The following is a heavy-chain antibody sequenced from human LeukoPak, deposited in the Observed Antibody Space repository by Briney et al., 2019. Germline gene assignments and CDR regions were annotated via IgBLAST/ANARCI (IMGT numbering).Heavy chain of an antibody. Sequence: ASVKVSCKASGYTFTIYGISWVRQAPGQGLEWMGWINPYNGNTNYAQKLQGRVTMTTDTSTSTAYMEVRSLRSDDTAVYYCARGYYGSGSYLRREFDYWGQGTLATVSS. J-gene: IGHJ4*02. CDR1: GYTFTIYG. V-gene: IGHV1-18*01. CDR2: INPYNGNT. D-gene: IGHD3-10*01. CDR3: ARGYYGSGSYLRREFDY.